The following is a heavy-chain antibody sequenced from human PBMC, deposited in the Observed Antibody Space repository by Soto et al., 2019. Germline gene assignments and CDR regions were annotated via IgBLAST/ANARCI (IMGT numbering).Heavy chain of an antibody. V-gene: IGHV3-23*01. CDR1: GFTFSNYA. Sequence: EVQLLESGGGLVQPGGSLRLSCAASGFTFSNYAMSWVRQAPGKGLEWVSAISGSGGSTYYADSVKGRFTISRDNSKHTLYLQMNSLRAEDTAADHGAIGDQSGSYLISWGQGTLVTGFS. CDR3: AIGDQSGSYLIS. J-gene: IGHJ5*02. D-gene: IGHD1-26*01. CDR2: ISGSGGST.